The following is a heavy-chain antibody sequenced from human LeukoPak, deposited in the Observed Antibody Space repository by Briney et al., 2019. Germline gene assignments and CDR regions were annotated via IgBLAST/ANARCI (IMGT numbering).Heavy chain of an antibody. D-gene: IGHD7-27*01. CDR1: GFSFSNYW. J-gene: IGHJ3*02. Sequence: GGSLRLSCAASGFSFSNYWMCWVRQAPGKGLVCVSRINSDGSTTTYADSVKGRFTISRDKAKNTLYLQMNSLRAEDSALYYCARIRESLGLGAFDIWGQGTMVTVSS. V-gene: IGHV3-74*03. CDR2: INSDGSTT. CDR3: ARIRESLGLGAFDI.